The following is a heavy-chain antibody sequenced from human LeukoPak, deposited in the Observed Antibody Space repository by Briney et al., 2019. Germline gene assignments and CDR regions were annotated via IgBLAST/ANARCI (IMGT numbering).Heavy chain of an antibody. CDR2: IYSGGST. J-gene: IGHJ4*02. Sequence: GGSLRLSCAASGLTVSSNYMSWVRQAPGKGLEWVSVIYSGGSTYYADSVKGRFTISRDNSKNTLYLQMNSLRAEDTAVYYCARDHSSGWYDYWGQGTLVTVSS. CDR1: GLTVSSNY. V-gene: IGHV3-66*02. CDR3: ARDHSSGWYDY. D-gene: IGHD6-19*01.